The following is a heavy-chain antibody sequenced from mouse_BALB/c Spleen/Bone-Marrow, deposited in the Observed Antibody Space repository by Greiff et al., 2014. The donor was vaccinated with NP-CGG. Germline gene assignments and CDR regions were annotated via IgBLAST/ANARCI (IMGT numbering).Heavy chain of an antibody. Sequence: QVQLKQSGAELVKPGASVKLSCKASGYTFNSYYMYWVKQRPGQGLEWIGEINPSNGGINFNEKFKSKATLTVDKSSSTAYMQLSSLTSEDSAVYYCTREGAYRGQGTLVTVSA. V-gene: IGHV1S81*02. CDR1: GYTFNSYY. CDR2: INPSNGGI. J-gene: IGHJ3*01. CDR3: TREGAY.